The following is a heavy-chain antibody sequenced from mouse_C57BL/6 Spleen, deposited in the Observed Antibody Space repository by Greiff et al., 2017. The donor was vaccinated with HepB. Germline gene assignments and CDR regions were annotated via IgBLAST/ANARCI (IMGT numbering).Heavy chain of an antibody. D-gene: IGHD1-1*01. CDR1: GYSFTSYY. V-gene: IGHV1-66*01. J-gene: IGHJ2*01. CDR3: ARVLYYYGRGNYFDY. Sequence: QVQLQQPGPELVKPGASVKISCKASGYSFTSYYIHWVKQRPGQGLEWIGWIYPGSGNTKYNEKFKGKATLTADTSSSTAYMQLSSLTSEDSAVYYCARVLYYYGRGNYFDYWGQGTTLTVSS. CDR2: IYPGSGNT.